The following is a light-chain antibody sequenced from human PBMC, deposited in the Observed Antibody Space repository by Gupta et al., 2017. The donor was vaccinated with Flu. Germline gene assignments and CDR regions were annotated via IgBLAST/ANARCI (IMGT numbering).Light chain of an antibody. CDR2: GAS. CDR3: QQYHNWPRT. CDR1: QSIANN. V-gene: IGKV3-15*01. Sequence: PATLSVSPGERATLSCRASQSIANNLAWYQHKPGQAPRLLMYGASTRATGIPARFSVSGSGTEFTLTISSLQSEDFAVYYCQQYHNWPRTFGQGTKVEIK. J-gene: IGKJ1*01.